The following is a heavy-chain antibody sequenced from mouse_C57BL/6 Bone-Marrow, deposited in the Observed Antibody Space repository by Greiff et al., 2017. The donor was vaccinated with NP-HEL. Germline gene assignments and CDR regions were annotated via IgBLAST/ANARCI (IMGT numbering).Heavy chain of an antibody. Sequence: EVKLVESGGGLVKPGGSLKLSCAASGFTFSSYAMSWVRQTPEKRLEWVATISDGGSYTYYPDNVKGRFTISRDNAKNNLYLQMSHLKSEDTAMYYCARDYGSREAYWGQGTLVTVSA. CDR2: ISDGGSYT. CDR3: ARDYGSREAY. CDR1: GFTFSSYA. D-gene: IGHD1-1*01. J-gene: IGHJ3*01. V-gene: IGHV5-4*01.